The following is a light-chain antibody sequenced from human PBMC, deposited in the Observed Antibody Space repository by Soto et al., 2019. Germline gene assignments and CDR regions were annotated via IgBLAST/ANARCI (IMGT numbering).Light chain of an antibody. CDR3: SSYTSSSTVV. J-gene: IGLJ2*01. CDR1: SSDVGGYNY. Sequence: QSALTQPASVPGSPGQSITISCTGTSSDVGGYNYVSWYQQHPGKAPKLMIYEVSNRPSGVSNRFSGSKSGNTASLTISGPQAEDEADYYCSSYTSSSTVVFGGGTQLTVL. V-gene: IGLV2-14*01. CDR2: EVS.